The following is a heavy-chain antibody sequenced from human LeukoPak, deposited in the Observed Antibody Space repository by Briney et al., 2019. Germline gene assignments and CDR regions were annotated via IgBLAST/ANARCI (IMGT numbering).Heavy chain of an antibody. CDR2: MNHSGST. CDR3: ARGKKVFWSGYYDWNYFDY. Sequence: SETLSLTCAVYGGSFSGYYWSWIRQPPGKGLEWIGEMNHSGSTNYNPSLKRRVTISVDTSKNQFSLKLSSVTAADTAVYYCARGKKVFWSGYYDWNYFDYWGQGTLVTVSS. D-gene: IGHD3-3*01. CDR1: GGSFSGYY. J-gene: IGHJ4*02. V-gene: IGHV4-34*01.